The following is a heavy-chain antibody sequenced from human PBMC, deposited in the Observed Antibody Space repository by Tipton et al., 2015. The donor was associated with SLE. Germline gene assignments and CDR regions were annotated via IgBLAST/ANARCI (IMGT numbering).Heavy chain of an antibody. CDR3: ARGHCSGAFCFHGDAFDI. Sequence: SLRLSCAASGFTFNTYAMHWVRQAPGKGLDWVAVIWYDGTIKSYADSVKGRFTISRDNSKNTLYLQMNSLRIEDTAVYYCARGHCSGAFCFHGDAFDIWGQGTLVTVSS. J-gene: IGHJ3*02. D-gene: IGHD2-15*01. V-gene: IGHV3-33*08. CDR1: GFTFNTYA. CDR2: IWYDGTIK.